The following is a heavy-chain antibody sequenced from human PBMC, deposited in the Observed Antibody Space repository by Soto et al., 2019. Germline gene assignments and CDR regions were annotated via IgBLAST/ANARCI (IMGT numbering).Heavy chain of an antibody. CDR3: TTGAGWHTDY. J-gene: IGHJ4*02. Sequence: TFSVTGTMSGRNGASNTAACEWIRQSPSRGLEWLGRTYYRSKWYNDYAVSVKSRITINPDTSKNQFSLTLRSVTPADTALYYCTTGAGWHTDYWGQRIMVTVSS. D-gene: IGHD6-19*01. CDR1: GRNGASNTAA. CDR2: TYYRSKWYN. V-gene: IGHV6-1*01.